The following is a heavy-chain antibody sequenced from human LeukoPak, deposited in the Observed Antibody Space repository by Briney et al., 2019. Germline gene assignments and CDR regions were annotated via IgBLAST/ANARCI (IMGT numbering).Heavy chain of an antibody. V-gene: IGHV4-31*11. J-gene: IGHJ2*01. CDR2: IYYSGST. CDR3: ARDPALGGVVPYWYFDL. Sequence: SETLSLTCAVYGGSFSGYYWSWIRQHPGKGLEWIGYIYYSGSTYYNPSLKSRVTISVDTSKNQFSLKLSSVTAADTAVYYCARDPALGGVVPYWYFDLWGRGTLVTVSP. CDR1: GGSFSGYY. D-gene: IGHD2-15*01.